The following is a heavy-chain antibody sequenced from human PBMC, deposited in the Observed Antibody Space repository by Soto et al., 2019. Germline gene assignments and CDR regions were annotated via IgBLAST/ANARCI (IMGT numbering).Heavy chain of an antibody. Sequence: QVQLVQSGAEVKKPGSSVKVSCKASGGTFSSYIISWVRQAPGQGLEWMGGIIPIFGTADYAQKFQGRVMITADESTKTAYMELSSLTSEDTAVYYCARAYASNKYWFDPWGQGTLVTVSS. CDR3: ARAYASNKYWFDP. J-gene: IGHJ5*02. CDR1: GGTFSSYI. V-gene: IGHV1-69*01. CDR2: IIPIFGTA. D-gene: IGHD2-2*01.